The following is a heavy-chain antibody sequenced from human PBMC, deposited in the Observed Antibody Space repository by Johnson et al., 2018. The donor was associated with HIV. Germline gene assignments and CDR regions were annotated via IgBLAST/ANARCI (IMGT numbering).Heavy chain of an antibody. V-gene: IGHV3-20*04. D-gene: IGHD5-18*01. Sequence: VQLVESGGSMVRPGGSRRLSCAVSGFRFDDYGMSWVRQAPGKGLEWISTINWNGGRTGYVDSLKGRFPISRDNAKNSLDLQMDSLRPEDTALYYCARADTAMVRGAFDIWGQGTMVTVSS. J-gene: IGHJ3*02. CDR1: GFRFDDYG. CDR3: ARADTAMVRGAFDI. CDR2: INWNGGRT.